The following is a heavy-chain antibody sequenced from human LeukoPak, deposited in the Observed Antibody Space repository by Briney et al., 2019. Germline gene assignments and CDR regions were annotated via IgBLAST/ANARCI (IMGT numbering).Heavy chain of an antibody. J-gene: IGHJ4*02. CDR2: IDPNNGGT. Sequence: ASVKVSCKASGYTFTGNYMHWVRQAPGQGLEWMGWIDPNNGGTGYAQKFQDRVTMTRNTSISTAYLELSSLGSEDTAMYYCASALKRGSAGTLIDHWGQGTLVTVSS. V-gene: IGHV1-2*02. CDR1: GYTFTGNY. D-gene: IGHD6-13*01. CDR3: ASALKRGSAGTLIDH.